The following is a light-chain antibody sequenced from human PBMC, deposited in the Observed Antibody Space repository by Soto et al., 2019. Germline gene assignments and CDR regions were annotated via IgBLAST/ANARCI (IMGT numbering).Light chain of an antibody. J-gene: IGKJ1*01. CDR3: QQYNTHSWT. CDR2: DAS. CDR1: HTITTW. V-gene: IGKV1-5*01. Sequence: DIQMTQSPSTLSASVGDRVTITCRASHTITTWLAWYQQKPGKAPKLLIYDASSLDSGVPSRFSGSGSGIEFTLTISSLQPDDFATYYCQQYNTHSWTFDQGTKVEIK.